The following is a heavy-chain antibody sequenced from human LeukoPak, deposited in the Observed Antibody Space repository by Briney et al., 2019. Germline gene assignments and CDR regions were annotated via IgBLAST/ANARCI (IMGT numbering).Heavy chain of an antibody. Sequence: GRSLRLSCAASGFTFSSYGTHWVRQAPGKGLEWAAVISYDGSNKYYADSVKGRFTISRDNSKNTLYLQMNSLRAEDTAVYYCAKGGNDPRHYFDYWGQGTLVTVSS. CDR1: GFTFSSYG. J-gene: IGHJ4*02. D-gene: IGHD1-1*01. CDR3: AKGGNDPRHYFDY. CDR2: ISYDGSNK. V-gene: IGHV3-30*18.